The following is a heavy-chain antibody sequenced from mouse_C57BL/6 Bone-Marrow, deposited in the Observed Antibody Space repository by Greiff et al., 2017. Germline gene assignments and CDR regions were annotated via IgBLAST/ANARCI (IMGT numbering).Heavy chain of an antibody. CDR2: IDPSDSYT. CDR1: GYTFTSYW. CDR3: ARQIGFDY. D-gene: IGHD2-14*01. Sequence: QVQLQQSGAELVRPGTSVKLSCKASGYTFTSYWMHWVKQRPGQGLEWIGVIDPSDSYTNYNQKFKGKATLTVDTSSSTAYMQLSSLTSEDSAVYYCARQIGFDYWGQGTTLTVSS. J-gene: IGHJ2*01. V-gene: IGHV1-59*01.